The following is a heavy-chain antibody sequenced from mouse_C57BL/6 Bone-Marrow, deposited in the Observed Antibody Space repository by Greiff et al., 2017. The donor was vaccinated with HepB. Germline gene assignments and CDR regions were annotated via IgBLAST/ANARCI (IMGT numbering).Heavy chain of an antibody. CDR1: GFSLTSYG. J-gene: IGHJ3*01. CDR2: IWGVGST. D-gene: IGHD3-2*02. Sequence: VKLMESGPGLVAPSQSLSITCTVSGFSLTSYGVDWVRQSPGKGLEWLGVIWGVGSTNYNSALKSRLSISKDNSKSQVFLKMNSLQTDDTAMYYCASDWDSSGFAYWGQGTLGTVSA. CDR3: ASDWDSSGFAY. V-gene: IGHV2-6*01.